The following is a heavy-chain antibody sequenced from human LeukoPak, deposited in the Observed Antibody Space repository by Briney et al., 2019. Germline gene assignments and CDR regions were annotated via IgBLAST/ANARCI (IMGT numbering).Heavy chain of an antibody. V-gene: IGHV3-21*01. D-gene: IGHD2-21*02. J-gene: IGHJ2*01. CDR3: AREHIVVVTASRYFDL. Sequence: GGSLRLSCAASGFTFSSYAMHWVRQAPGKGLEWVSSISSSSSYIYYADSVKGRFTISRDNAKNSLYLQMNSLRAEDTAVCYCAREHIVVVTASRYFDLWGRGTLVTVSS. CDR2: ISSSSSYI. CDR1: GFTFSSYA.